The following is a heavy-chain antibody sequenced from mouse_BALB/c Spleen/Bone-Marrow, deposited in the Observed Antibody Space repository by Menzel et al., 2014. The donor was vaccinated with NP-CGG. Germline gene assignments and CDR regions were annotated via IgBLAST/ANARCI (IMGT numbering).Heavy chain of an antibody. CDR2: IHPGNSDT. CDR3: TTLARNNFDY. J-gene: IGHJ2*01. CDR1: GYTFSNYW. D-gene: IGHD3-1*01. V-gene: IGHV1-5*01. Sequence: EVQLVESGTVLARPGAAVKMSCEASGYTFSNYWMHWIKQRPGQGLEWIGTIHPGNSDTTYNQKFKGKAKLTAVTSTSTAYMELSSLTNEDSAVYYCTTLARNNFDYWGQGTTLTVSS.